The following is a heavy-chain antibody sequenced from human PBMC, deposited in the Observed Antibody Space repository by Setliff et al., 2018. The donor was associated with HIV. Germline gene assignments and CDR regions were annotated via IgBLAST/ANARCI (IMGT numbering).Heavy chain of an antibody. D-gene: IGHD3-22*01. Sequence: SETLSLTCAVYGESFSGYYWSWIRQPPGKGLEWIGCIYTSGNTNYDPSLKSRVTISVDTSKNQFSLKVNSVTAADTAVYFCARLRITMIMMLNYFDYWGQGTLVTVSS. CDR3: ARLRITMIMMLNYFDY. J-gene: IGHJ4*02. CDR1: GESFSGYY. V-gene: IGHV4-4*09. CDR2: IYTSGNT.